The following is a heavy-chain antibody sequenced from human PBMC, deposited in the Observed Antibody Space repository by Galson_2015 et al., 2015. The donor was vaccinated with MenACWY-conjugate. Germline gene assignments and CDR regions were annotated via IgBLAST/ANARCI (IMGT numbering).Heavy chain of an antibody. CDR2: IKQDGSDK. D-gene: IGHD2-2*01. CDR1: GFTFSMYW. Sequence: SLRLSCAASGFTFSMYWMTWVRQAPGKGLEWVANIKQDGSDKDYVDSVQGRFTISRDTAKNSLYLQMNSLRAEDTAVYYCAGGVVVVRDYYYYYGMDVWGQGTTVPVPS. J-gene: IGHJ6*02. CDR3: AGGVVVVRDYYYYYGMDV. V-gene: IGHV3-7*03.